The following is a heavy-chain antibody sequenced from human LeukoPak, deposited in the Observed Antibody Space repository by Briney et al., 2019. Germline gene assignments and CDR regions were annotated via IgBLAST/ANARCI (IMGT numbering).Heavy chain of an antibody. Sequence: TSETLSLTCAVYGGSFSGYYWSWIRQPPGKGLEWIGEINHSGSTNYNPSLKSRVTISVDTSKNQFSLKLSSVTAADTAVYYCARHAIDLTGYYYYYMDVWGKGTTVTISS. CDR1: GGSFSGYY. CDR2: INHSGST. J-gene: IGHJ6*03. CDR3: ARHAIDLTGYYYYYMDV. D-gene: IGHD3-9*01. V-gene: IGHV4-34*01.